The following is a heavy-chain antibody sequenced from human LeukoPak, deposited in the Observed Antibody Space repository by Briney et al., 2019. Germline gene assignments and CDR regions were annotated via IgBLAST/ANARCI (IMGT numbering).Heavy chain of an antibody. V-gene: IGHV3-66*01. CDR1: GFTVSGNY. CDR2: IHRGGNT. J-gene: IGHJ4*02. CDR3: ARDPGYGLGVDYGDY. Sequence: GGSLRLSCAASGFTVSGNYMSWVRQAPGKGLEWLSVIHRGGNTYYADSLKGRFTISRDSSKDTVFLQMDSLRAEDTAVYYCARDPGYGLGVDYGDYWGQGTLVTVSS. D-gene: IGHD3-10*01.